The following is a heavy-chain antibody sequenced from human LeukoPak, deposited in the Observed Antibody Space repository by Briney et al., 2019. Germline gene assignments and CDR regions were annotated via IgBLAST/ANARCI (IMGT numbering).Heavy chain of an antibody. D-gene: IGHD6-13*01. J-gene: IGHJ5*02. CDR2: VIPIYYIT. Sequence: GASVKVSCKASGGTFSSYAISWVRQAPGQGLEGRGGVIPIYYITKYAQKFQDRVTITTDESTSTAYMELSSLKSEDTAMYYCARSMAAEGTGPFDPWGQGTLVTVSS. CDR3: ARSMAAEGTGPFDP. CDR1: GGTFSSYA. V-gene: IGHV1-69*05.